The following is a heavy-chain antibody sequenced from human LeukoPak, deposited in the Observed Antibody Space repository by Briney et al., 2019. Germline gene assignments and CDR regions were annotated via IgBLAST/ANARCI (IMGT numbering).Heavy chain of an antibody. V-gene: IGHV3-23*01. Sequence: PGGSLRLSCAASGFTFSTYAMSWVRQAPGKGLEWVSGVSGSGGGTLYADFVKGRFTISRDDSKNTLYLQMNSLRAEDTAVYYCAKSGSGYAIGLDYWGQGTLVTVSS. D-gene: IGHD5-12*01. CDR2: VSGSGGGT. J-gene: IGHJ4*02. CDR1: GFTFSTYA. CDR3: AKSGSGYAIGLDY.